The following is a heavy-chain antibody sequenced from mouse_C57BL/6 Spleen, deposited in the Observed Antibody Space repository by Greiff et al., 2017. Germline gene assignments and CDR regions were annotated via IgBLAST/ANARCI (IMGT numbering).Heavy chain of an antibody. CDR1: GFSLTSYA. V-gene: IGHV2-9-1*01. CDR3: ARNREDYYGSSYVGAMDY. J-gene: IGHJ4*01. Sequence: QVQLKESGPGLVAPSQSLSITCTVSGFSLTSYAISWVRQPPGKGLEWLGVIWTGGGTHYNSALKSRLSISKDNSKSQVFLKMNSLQTDDTARYYGARNREDYYGSSYVGAMDYWGQGTSVTVSS. D-gene: IGHD1-1*01. CDR2: IWTGGGT.